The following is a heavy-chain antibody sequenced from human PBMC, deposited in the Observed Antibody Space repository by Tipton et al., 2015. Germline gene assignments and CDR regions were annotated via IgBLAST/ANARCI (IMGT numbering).Heavy chain of an antibody. CDR2: IWYDGSNK. D-gene: IGHD3-10*01. CDR3: ARDMRGSGSYNPGDY. Sequence: RSLRLSCAASGFTFSSYGMHWVRQAPGKGLEWVAVIWYDGSNKYYADSVKGRFTISRDNSKNTLYLQMNSLRAEDTAVYYCARDMRGSGSYNPGDYWGQGTLVTVSS. V-gene: IGHV3-33*01. CDR1: GFTFSSYG. J-gene: IGHJ4*02.